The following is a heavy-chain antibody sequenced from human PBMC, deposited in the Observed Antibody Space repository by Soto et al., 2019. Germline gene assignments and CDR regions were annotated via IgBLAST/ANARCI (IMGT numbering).Heavy chain of an antibody. CDR3: AKRVGGDGWAPGY. J-gene: IGHJ4*02. V-gene: IGHV3-30*18. CDR2: IPYDGSNK. Sequence: QVQLVESGGGVVQPGRSLRLSCAASGFTFSNNAMHWVRQPPGKGLEWVAAIPYDGSNKYYADSVKGRFTISRDNSKNSLYLQMNSMRAEDTGVYYCAKRVGGDGWAPGYWGQGTLVTVSS. D-gene: IGHD3-10*01. CDR1: GFTFSNNA.